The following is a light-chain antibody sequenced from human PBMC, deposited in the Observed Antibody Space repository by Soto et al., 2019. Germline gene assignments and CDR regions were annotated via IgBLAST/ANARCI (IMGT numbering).Light chain of an antibody. J-gene: IGKJ4*01. Sequence: DIQMTQSPSSLFASVGDSVTITCPASQSISSYLNRYQQKQEKAPKLLIYAASTLQKGVPSRFSGSGSGTDFTLTISSLQPEAFATYFCLQSYTAPLAFGGGTEVDIK. V-gene: IGKV1-39*01. CDR1: QSISSY. CDR2: AAS. CDR3: LQSYTAPLA.